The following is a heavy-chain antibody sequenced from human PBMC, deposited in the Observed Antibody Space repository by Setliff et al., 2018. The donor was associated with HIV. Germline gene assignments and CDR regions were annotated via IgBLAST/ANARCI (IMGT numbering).Heavy chain of an antibody. Sequence: GASVKVSCKASGGTFGSYVISWVRQAPGQGLEWMGGIIPIFGTANYAQKFQGRVTITADESTSTAYMELSSLRSDDTAVYYCARDFSGQQLVGGWFDPLGPGNPGHRLL. CDR2: IIPIFGTA. CDR1: GGTFGSYV. D-gene: IGHD6-13*01. CDR3: ARDFSGQQLVGGWFDP. J-gene: IGHJ5*02. V-gene: IGHV1-69*13.